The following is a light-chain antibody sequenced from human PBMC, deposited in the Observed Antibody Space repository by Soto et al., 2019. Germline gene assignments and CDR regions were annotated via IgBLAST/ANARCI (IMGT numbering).Light chain of an antibody. Sequence: EIVLTQSPGTLSLSPGGRATLSCRASQSVYSSFLAWYQQKPGQAPRLLIYGASSRATGIPDRFSGSGSGRDFSLTINRLEPEDSAVYYCQQYGTSPPITFGQGTRLEIK. CDR2: GAS. CDR1: QSVYSSF. J-gene: IGKJ5*01. V-gene: IGKV3-20*01. CDR3: QQYGTSPPIT.